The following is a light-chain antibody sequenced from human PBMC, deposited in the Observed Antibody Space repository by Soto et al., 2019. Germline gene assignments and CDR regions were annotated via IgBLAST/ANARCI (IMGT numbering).Light chain of an antibody. J-gene: IGKJ1*01. CDR2: DAS. CDR1: QSISSW. V-gene: IGKV1-5*01. CDR3: HQYNSYPRT. Sequence: DIQMTQSPSTLSASVGDRVTITCRASQSISSWLAWYQQKPGKAPELLIFDASSLNRGVPSRFSGSGSGTDFTLTISRLQPDDFATYYCHQYNSYPRTFGHGTKVDIK.